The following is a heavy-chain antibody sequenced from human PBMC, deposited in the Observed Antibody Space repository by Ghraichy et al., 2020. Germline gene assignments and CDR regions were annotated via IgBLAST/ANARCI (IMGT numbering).Heavy chain of an antibody. V-gene: IGHV3-7*01. J-gene: IGHJ6*03. D-gene: IGHD2-2*02. Sequence: GGSLRLSCAASGFTISSYWMSWVRQAPGKGLVWVANIKQDGSEEHYVDSVKGRFTISRDNAKNSLYLQMSSLRAEDTAVYYCARWKSCTSTSCYIPLGWDDYYYMDVWGKGTTVTVSS. CDR1: GFTISSYW. CDR3: ARWKSCTSTSCYIPLGWDDYYYMDV. CDR2: IKQDGSEE.